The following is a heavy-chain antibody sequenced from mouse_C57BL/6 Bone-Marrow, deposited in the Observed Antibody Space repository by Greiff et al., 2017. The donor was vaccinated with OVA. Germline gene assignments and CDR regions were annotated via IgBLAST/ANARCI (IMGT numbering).Heavy chain of an antibody. CDR2: IWSGGST. CDR1: GFSLTSYG. CDR3: AIPTGTGDWYFDV. V-gene: IGHV2-2*01. J-gene: IGHJ1*03. D-gene: IGHD4-1*02. Sequence: QVQLKESGPGLVQPSQSLSITCTVSGFSLTSYGLHWVRQSPGKGLEWLGVIWSGGSTDYNAAFISRLSISKDNSKSQVFFKMNSLQADDTAIYYCAIPTGTGDWYFDVWGTGTTVTVSS.